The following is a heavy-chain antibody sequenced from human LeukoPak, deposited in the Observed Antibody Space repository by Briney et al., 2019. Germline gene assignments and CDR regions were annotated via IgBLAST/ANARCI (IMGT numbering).Heavy chain of an antibody. CDR3: ARASQATVTMYYFDY. CDR1: GGTFSSYA. D-gene: IGHD4-4*01. V-gene: IGHV1-69*13. J-gene: IGHJ4*02. CDR2: IIPIFGTA. Sequence: GASVQVSCKASGGTFSSYAISWVRQAPGQGLEWMGGIIPIFGTANYAQKFQGRVTITADESTSTAYMELSSLRSEDTAVYYCARASQATVTMYYFDYWGQGTLVTVSS.